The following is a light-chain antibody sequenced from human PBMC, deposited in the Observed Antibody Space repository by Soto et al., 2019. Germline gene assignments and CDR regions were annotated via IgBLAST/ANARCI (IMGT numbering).Light chain of an antibody. J-gene: IGKJ4*01. CDR1: QSVSSY. CDR2: DAS. CDR3: QRYNNWPLT. Sequence: EIVLTQSPVTLSLSPGERATLSCRASQSVSSYLAWYQQKPGQAPRLLIYDASNRATGIPARFSGSGSGTEFTLTINSLQSEDFAVYYCQRYNNWPLTFGGGTKVDIK. V-gene: IGKV3-11*01.